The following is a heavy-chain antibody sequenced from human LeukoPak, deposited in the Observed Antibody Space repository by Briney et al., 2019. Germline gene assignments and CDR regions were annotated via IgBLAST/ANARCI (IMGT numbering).Heavy chain of an antibody. CDR1: GFTFSSYW. CDR3: AKAISYYDTSGYSS. J-gene: IGHJ4*02. Sequence: PGGSLRLSCAASGFTFSSYWMSWVRQAPGKGLEWVANIKQDGSEKYYVDSVKGRFTISRDNAKNSLYLQMNSLRAEDTAVYYCAKAISYYDTSGYSSWGRGTLVTVSS. V-gene: IGHV3-7*01. D-gene: IGHD3-22*01. CDR2: IKQDGSEK.